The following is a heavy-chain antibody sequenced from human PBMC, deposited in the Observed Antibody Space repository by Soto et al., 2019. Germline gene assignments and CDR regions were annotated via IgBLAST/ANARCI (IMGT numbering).Heavy chain of an antibody. CDR3: ANGADMLDYYYFMDV. CDR2: ISWNGRSV. CDR1: GFIFDDYA. D-gene: IGHD3-10*01. J-gene: IGHJ6*04. Sequence: EVQLVESGGDSVQPGRSLRLSCAASGFIFDDYAMHWVRQVPGKGLEWVSGISWNGRSVAYADSVKGRFTISRDSAKRSLYLEMRSLTTEDTALYYCANGADMLDYYYFMDVWGKGTTVTVSS. V-gene: IGHV3-9*01.